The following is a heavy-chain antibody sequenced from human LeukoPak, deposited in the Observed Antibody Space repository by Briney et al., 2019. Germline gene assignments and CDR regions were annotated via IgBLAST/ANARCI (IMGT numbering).Heavy chain of an antibody. D-gene: IGHD3-10*01. CDR3: ARDRRLWFGDSPLPDAFDI. Sequence: PGGSLRLSCAASGFTFSSYEMNWVRQAPGKGLEWVSYISSSGSTIYYADSVKGRFTISRDNAKKSLYLQMNSLRAEDTAVYYCARDRRLWFGDSPLPDAFDIWGQGTMVTVSS. CDR2: ISSSGSTI. J-gene: IGHJ3*02. CDR1: GFTFSSYE. V-gene: IGHV3-48*03.